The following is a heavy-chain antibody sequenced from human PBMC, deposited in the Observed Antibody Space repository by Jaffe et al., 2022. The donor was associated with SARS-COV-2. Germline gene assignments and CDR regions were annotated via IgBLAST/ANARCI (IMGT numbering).Heavy chain of an antibody. CDR2: INPNSGGT. V-gene: IGHV1-2*02. CDR3: ARDDTRTYYYDSSGYYSGRLIDY. J-gene: IGHJ4*02. CDR1: GYTFTGYY. Sequence: QVQLVQSGAEVKKPGASVKVSCKASGYTFTGYYMHWVRQAPGQGLEWMGWINPNSGGTNYAQKFQGRVTMTRDTSISTAYMELSRLRSDDTAVYYCARDDTRTYYYDSSGYYSGRLIDYWGQGTLVTVSS. D-gene: IGHD3-22*01.